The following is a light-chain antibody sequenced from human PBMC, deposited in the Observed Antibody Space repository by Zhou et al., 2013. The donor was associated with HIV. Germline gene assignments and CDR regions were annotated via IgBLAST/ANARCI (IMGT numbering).Light chain of an antibody. CDR3: MQSXFLPLT. J-gene: IGKJ4*01. V-gene: IGKV2D-29*01. Sequence: ETVLTQSPLTLSVTRGQPASMSCKSSQSLQDSDGKTYLYWYLQRPGQPPQLLIHEVFNRFSGVPDRFTGGGSGTDFTLEISRVEAEDVGVYYCMQSXFLPLTFGGGTKVEIK. CDR1: QSLQDSDGKTY. CDR2: EVF.